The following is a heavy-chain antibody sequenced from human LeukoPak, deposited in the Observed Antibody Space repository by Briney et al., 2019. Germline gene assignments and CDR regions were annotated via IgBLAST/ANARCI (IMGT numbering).Heavy chain of an antibody. J-gene: IGHJ4*02. CDR2: ISGSGGST. D-gene: IGHD2-2*01. Sequence: PGGSLRLSCAASGFTFSSYAMSWVRQAPGKGLEWVSAISGSGGSTYYADSVKGRFTISRDNAKNSLYLQMNSLRAEDTAVYYCARGRQYCSSTSCYPAYYWGQGTLVTVSS. V-gene: IGHV3-23*01. CDR1: GFTFSSYA. CDR3: ARGRQYCSSTSCYPAYY.